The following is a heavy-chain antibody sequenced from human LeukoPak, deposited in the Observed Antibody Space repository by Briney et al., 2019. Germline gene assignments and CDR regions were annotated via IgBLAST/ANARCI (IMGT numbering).Heavy chain of an antibody. CDR3: ARGIVGAPAPDY. CDR2: IYSSGST. Sequence: PSETLSLTCTVSGGSISSYKWSWIRQPAGKGLEWIGRIYSSGSTNYTPSLKSRVTMSVDTSKDQFSLKLSSVTAADTAVYYCARGIVGAPAPDYWGQGALVIVSS. V-gene: IGHV4-4*07. CDR1: GGSISSYK. D-gene: IGHD1-26*01. J-gene: IGHJ4*02.